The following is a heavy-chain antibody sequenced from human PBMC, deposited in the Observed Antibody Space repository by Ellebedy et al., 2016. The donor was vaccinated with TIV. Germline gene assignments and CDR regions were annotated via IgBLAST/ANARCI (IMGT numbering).Heavy chain of an antibody. D-gene: IGHD2-15*01. V-gene: IGHV3-74*01. CDR2: IGSDGIGT. J-gene: IGHJ3*02. Sequence: GESLKIPCAASGFTFSNYWMHWVRQVPGEGLVWVSRIGSDGIGTSYADSVKGRFTISRDNAKNTLFLQMNSLRAEDTALYYCSRVYCSGATCPAAFDIWGQGTMVTVSS. CDR3: SRVYCSGATCPAAFDI. CDR1: GFTFSNYW.